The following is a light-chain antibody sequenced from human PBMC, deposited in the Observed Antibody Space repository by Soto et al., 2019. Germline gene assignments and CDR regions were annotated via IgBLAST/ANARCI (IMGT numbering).Light chain of an antibody. Sequence: NQMTLSAATLSAYVGDRVTVTCRASQTIGSWLAWYQQKPGRAPKLLIFDASSLESGVPSRFSGNGSGTEFTLTIASLQPDDFATYYCQQYETFSGTFGPGTKVDI. CDR2: DAS. V-gene: IGKV1-5*01. J-gene: IGKJ1*01. CDR1: QTIGSW. CDR3: QQYETFSGT.